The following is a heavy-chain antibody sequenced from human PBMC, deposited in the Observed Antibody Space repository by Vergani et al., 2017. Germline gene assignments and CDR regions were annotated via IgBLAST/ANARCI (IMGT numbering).Heavy chain of an antibody. J-gene: IGHJ3*02. CDR1: GFTFGDYA. CDR2: IRSKAYGGTT. V-gene: IGHV3-49*05. CDR3: TRALTMRVVVTPSGAVDI. D-gene: IGHD3-22*01. Sequence: EVQLVESGGGLVKPGRSLRLSCTASGFTFGDYAMSWFRQAPGKGLEWVGFIRSKAYGGTTEYAASVKGRFTISRDDSKSMAYLQMNSLKTEDTAVYYCTRALTMRVVVTPSGAVDIWGQGTMVTVSS.